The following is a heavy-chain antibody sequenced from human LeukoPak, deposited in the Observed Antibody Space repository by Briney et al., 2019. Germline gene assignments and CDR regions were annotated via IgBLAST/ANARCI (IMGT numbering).Heavy chain of an antibody. CDR3: ARPRLEYCSGGSCFDAFDI. V-gene: IGHV3-23*01. J-gene: IGHJ3*02. CDR1: GFTFSSYA. D-gene: IGHD2-15*01. CDR2: ISGSGSTT. Sequence: GGSLRLSCAASGFTFSSYAMNWVRQAPGKGLEWVSAISGSGSTTYYADSVKGRFTISRDNSKNTLFLQVNSLTAEDTAIYSCARPRLEYCSGGSCFDAFDIWGQGTMVTVSS.